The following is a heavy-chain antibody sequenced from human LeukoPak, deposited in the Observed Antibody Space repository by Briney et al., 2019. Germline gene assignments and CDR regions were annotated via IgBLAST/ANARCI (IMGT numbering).Heavy chain of an antibody. Sequence: GGSLRLSCAASGFSFSSYTMSWVRQAPGKGLEWVSYISSSGSTIYYADSVKGRFTISRDNAKNSLYLQMNSLRAEDTAVYYCARDPRYYYGSGTRYGMDVWGQGTTVTVSS. D-gene: IGHD3-10*01. CDR1: GFSFSSYT. V-gene: IGHV3-48*04. CDR2: ISSSGSTI. CDR3: ARDPRYYYGSGTRYGMDV. J-gene: IGHJ6*02.